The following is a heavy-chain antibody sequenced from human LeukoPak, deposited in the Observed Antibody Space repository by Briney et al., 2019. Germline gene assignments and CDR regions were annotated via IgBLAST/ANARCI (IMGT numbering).Heavy chain of an antibody. CDR3: ARQTGYYDFSNPSHLRRGSPGAYDI. V-gene: IGHV5-51*01. D-gene: IGHD3-3*01. CDR2: IYPDDSDT. J-gene: IGHJ3*02. Sequence: GESLKISCRGSGYSFTSKWIAWVRQMPGKGLEWMGIIYPDDSDTKYNPSFEGQVTMSADKSIHTVFLQWSALKPSDTAMYYCARQTGYYDFSNPSHLRRGSPGAYDIWGQGTMVIVSS. CDR1: GYSFTSKW.